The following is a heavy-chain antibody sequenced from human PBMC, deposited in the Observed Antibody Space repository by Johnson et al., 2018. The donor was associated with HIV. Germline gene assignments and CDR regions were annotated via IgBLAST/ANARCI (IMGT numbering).Heavy chain of an antibody. CDR2: ISGSGGST. CDR1: GFTFSSYA. Sequence: VQLVESGGGLVQPGGSLRLSCAASGFTFSSYAMSWVLQAPGKGLEWVSAISGSGGSTYYADSVKGRFTISRDNSKNTLYLQMNSLRAEYTAVYYCARDTTYYYGSGSVGDAFDIWGQGTMVTVSS. J-gene: IGHJ3*02. D-gene: IGHD3-10*01. V-gene: IGHV3-23*04. CDR3: ARDTTYYYGSGSVGDAFDI.